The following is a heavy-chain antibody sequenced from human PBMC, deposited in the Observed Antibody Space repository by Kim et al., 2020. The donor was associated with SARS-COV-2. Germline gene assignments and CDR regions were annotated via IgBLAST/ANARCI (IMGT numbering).Heavy chain of an antibody. V-gene: IGHV1-69*01. D-gene: IGHD3-22*01. J-gene: IGHJ4*02. CDR3: ARDHDTTGYYQKYYFDY. Sequence: KFQGRVTITADELTSTAYMEVSSLRSEDTAVYYCARDHDTTGYYQKYYFDYWGQGTLVTVSS.